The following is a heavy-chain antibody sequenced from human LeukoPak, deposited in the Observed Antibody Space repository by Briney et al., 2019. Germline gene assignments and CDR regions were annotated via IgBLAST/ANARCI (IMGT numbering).Heavy chain of an antibody. Sequence: GGSLRLSCAGSGFTLSSYWMHWVRQAPGKGLVWVSRCYSDGSRTNYADSVKGRFAISGDNAKNTQSLQMNSLRAEDTAVYYCARSGRGGAFDIWGQGTMVTVSS. CDR2: CYSDGSRT. D-gene: IGHD1-26*01. CDR3: ARSGRGGAFDI. J-gene: IGHJ3*02. V-gene: IGHV3-74*01. CDR1: GFTLSSYW.